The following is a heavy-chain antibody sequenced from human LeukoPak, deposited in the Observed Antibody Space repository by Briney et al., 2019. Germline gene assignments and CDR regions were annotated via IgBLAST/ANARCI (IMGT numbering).Heavy chain of an antibody. V-gene: IGHV1-46*01. Sequence: ASVKVSCKASGYTFTSYYMHWVRQAPGQGLEWMGIINPSGGSTSYAQKFQGIVTMTRDMSTSTVYMELSSLRSEDTAVYYCAIRDRNMVNVDYWSQGTLVTVSS. D-gene: IGHD2-8*01. J-gene: IGHJ4*02. CDR3: AIRDRNMVNVDY. CDR1: GYTFTSYY. CDR2: INPSGGST.